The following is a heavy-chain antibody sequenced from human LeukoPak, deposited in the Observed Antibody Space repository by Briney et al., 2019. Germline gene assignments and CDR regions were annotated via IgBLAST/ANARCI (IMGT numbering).Heavy chain of an antibody. Sequence: PGGSLRLSCAASGFTFSSYAMSWVRQAPGQGLEWVSAISGSGGSTYYADSVKGRFTISRDNSKNTLYLQMNSLRAEDTAVYYCAKDHRFGEFFDYWGQGTLVTVSS. J-gene: IGHJ4*02. CDR1: GFTFSSYA. CDR3: AKDHRFGEFFDY. D-gene: IGHD3-10*01. V-gene: IGHV3-23*01. CDR2: ISGSGGST.